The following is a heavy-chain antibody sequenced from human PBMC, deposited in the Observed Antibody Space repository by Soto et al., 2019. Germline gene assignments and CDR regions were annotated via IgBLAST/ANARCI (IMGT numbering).Heavy chain of an antibody. CDR2: ISDSGGTS. CDR3: AKRPRALLTLDC. D-gene: IGHD1-26*01. J-gene: IGHJ4*02. Sequence: EVQLVDSGGGLVQPGGSLRLSCAASGFIFSNYVMSWVRQAPGKGLEWVSSISDSGGTSYYADSVKGRFTISRDNSKNTLYLQMNSLRAEDTAIYYCAKRPRALLTLDCWGQGTLVTVSS. CDR1: GFIFSNYV. V-gene: IGHV3-23*04.